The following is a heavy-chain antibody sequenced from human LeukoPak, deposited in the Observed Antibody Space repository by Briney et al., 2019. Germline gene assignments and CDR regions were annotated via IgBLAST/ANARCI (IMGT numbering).Heavy chain of an antibody. D-gene: IGHD3-22*01. CDR1: GGSISSGGYY. V-gene: IGHV4-30-2*01. CDR3: ARVPRPYYYDSSGYSDGY. J-gene: IGHJ4*02. CDR2: IYHSGST. Sequence: PSETLSLTCTVSGGSISSGGYYWSWIRQPPGKGLEWIGYIYHSGSTYYNPSLKSRVTISVDRSKNQFSLKLSSVTAADTAVCYCARVPRPYYYDSSGYSDGYWGQGTLVTVSS.